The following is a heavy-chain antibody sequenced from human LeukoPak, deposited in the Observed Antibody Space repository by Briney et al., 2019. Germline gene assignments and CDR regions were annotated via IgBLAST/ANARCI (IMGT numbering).Heavy chain of an antibody. CDR2: IYYSGST. D-gene: IGHD3-3*01. J-gene: IGHJ4*02. CDR1: GGSLSSSSYY. V-gene: IGHV4-39*01. Sequence: SETLSLTCTVSGGSLSSSSYYWGWSRQPPGKGLECLGSIYYSGSTYSHPSLKSRVTISVNTSKNQFSLKLSSVTAADTAVYYCARHLPPRSGYTFDYWGQGTLVTVSS. CDR3: ARHLPPRSGYTFDY.